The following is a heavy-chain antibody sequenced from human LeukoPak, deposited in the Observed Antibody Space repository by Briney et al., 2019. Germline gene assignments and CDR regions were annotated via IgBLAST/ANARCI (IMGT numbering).Heavy chain of an antibody. V-gene: IGHV4-34*01. Sequence: PSETLSLTCAVYGGSFSGYYWSWIRQPPGKGLEWIGEINHSGSTNYNPSLKSRVTISVDTSKNQFSPKLSSVTAADTAVYYCARGGLAKGLEWLLYCHDAFDIWGQGTMVTVSS. CDR2: INHSGST. CDR1: GGSFSGYY. CDR3: ARGGLAKGLEWLLYCHDAFDI. J-gene: IGHJ3*02. D-gene: IGHD3-3*01.